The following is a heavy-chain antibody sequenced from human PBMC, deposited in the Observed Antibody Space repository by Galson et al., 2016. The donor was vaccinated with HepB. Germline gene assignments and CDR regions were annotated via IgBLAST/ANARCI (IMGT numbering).Heavy chain of an antibody. CDR2: IDWDDDK. D-gene: IGHD3-10*01. CDR1: GFSLSTSGMC. J-gene: IGHJ5*02. CDR3: ARSSPYYYGSGSPFDP. Sequence: PALVKPTQTLTLTCTFSGFSLSTSGMCVSWIRQPPGKALEWLAFIDWDDDKYYSTSLKTRLTISKDTSNNQVVLTMTNMDPADTATYYFARSSPYYYGSGSPFDPWGQGTLVTVSS. V-gene: IGHV2-70*01.